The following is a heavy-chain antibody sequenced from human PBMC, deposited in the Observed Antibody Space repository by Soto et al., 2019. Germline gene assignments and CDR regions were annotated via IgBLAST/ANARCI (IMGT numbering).Heavy chain of an antibody. CDR2: IISDGSRT. J-gene: IGHJ6*02. D-gene: IGHD3-10*01. CDR3: ARVGHYYGSGRNIIGSGMDV. Sequence: GESLKISCAASGFTFSSYWMHWVRQAPGEGLVWVSRIISDGSRTTYADSVKGRFTISRDNAKNTLYLQMNSLRAEDTAVYYCARVGHYYGSGRNIIGSGMDVWGQGTTVTVSS. CDR1: GFTFSSYW. V-gene: IGHV3-74*01.